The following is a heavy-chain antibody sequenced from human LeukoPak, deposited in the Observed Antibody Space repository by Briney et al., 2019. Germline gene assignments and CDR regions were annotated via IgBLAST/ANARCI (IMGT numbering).Heavy chain of an antibody. CDR1: DNSISSFY. D-gene: IGHD6-13*01. CDR3: ARDETEYSRTWYVSGFDS. CDR2: VYVSGSS. Sequence: SDTLSLTCTVSDNSISSFYWNWIRQPVGKGLEWIGRVYVSGSSYYSPSLRNRITMPVDPTHDQLPLKLRSVTVAGPAVYYCARDETEYSRTWYVSGFDSWGRGTLVTVSS. J-gene: IGHJ4*02. V-gene: IGHV4-4*07.